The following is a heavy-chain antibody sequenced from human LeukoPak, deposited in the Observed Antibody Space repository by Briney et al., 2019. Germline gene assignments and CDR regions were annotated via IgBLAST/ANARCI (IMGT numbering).Heavy chain of an antibody. D-gene: IGHD6-19*01. CDR1: GFTFSSYA. CDR3: AKDASTYGWHHFDY. Sequence: ASVKVSCKASGFTFSSYAMSWVRQAPGKGLEWVSAISGSGGSTYYADSVKGRFTISRDNSKNTLYLQMNSLRAEDTAVYYCAKDASTYGWHHFDYWGQGTLVTVSS. V-gene: IGHV3-23*01. CDR2: ISGSGGST. J-gene: IGHJ4*02.